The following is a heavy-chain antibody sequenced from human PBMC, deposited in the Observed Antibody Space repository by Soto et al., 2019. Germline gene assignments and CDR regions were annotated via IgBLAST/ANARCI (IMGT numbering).Heavy chain of an antibody. CDR3: AREGIAAAPWYYFDY. J-gene: IGHJ4*02. CDR1: GGSISSGGYS. CDR2: IYHSGTT. V-gene: IGHV4-30-2*01. Sequence: SETLSLTCAVSGGSISSGGYSWSWIRQPPGKGLEWIGYIYHSGTTYYNPSLKSRVTISVDTSKNQFSLKLSSVTAADTAVYSCAREGIAAAPWYYFDYWGQGTLVTVSS. D-gene: IGHD6-13*01.